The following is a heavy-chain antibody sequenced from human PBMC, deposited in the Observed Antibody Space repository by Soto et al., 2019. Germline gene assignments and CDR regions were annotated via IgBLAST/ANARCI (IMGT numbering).Heavy chain of an antibody. V-gene: IGHV4-59*11. Sequence: SETLSLTCTVSGGSINNHYWSWIRQPPGKGLEWIGYIYYTGSTNYNPSLKSPVTMSVDTSKNQFSLNLTSLTAADTAIYYWARANWYSEYWGQGTLVTVSS. D-gene: IGHD7-27*01. CDR1: GGSINNHY. CDR2: IYYTGST. J-gene: IGHJ4*02. CDR3: ARANWYSEY.